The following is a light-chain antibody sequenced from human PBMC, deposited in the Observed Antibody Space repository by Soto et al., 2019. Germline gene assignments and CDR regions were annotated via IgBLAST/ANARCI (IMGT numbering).Light chain of an antibody. J-gene: IGLJ1*01. Sequence: QSVLTQPPSVSGAPGQRVTISCTGSSSNIGAGYDVHWYQQLPGTAPKLLIYGNSNRPSGVPYRFSGSKSGTSASLAITGHQAEDEADYYCQSYDSSLSGYVFGTGTKLTVL. CDR1: SSNIGAGYD. V-gene: IGLV1-40*01. CDR3: QSYDSSLSGYV. CDR2: GNS.